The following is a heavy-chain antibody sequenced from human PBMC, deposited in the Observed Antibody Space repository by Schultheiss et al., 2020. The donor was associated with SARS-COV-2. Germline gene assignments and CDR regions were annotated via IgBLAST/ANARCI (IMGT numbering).Heavy chain of an antibody. V-gene: IGHV3-7*05. J-gene: IGHJ6*03. CDR3: ARDGMAAALNYYYYYMDV. D-gene: IGHD2-15*01. CDR2: IKQDGSKK. Sequence: GGSLRLSCAASGFTFSSYWMSWVRQAPGKGLEWVANIKQDGSKKYYVDSVKGRFTISRDNAKNSLYLQMNSLRAEDTAVYYCARDGMAAALNYYYYYMDVWGKGTTVTVSS. CDR1: GFTFSSYW.